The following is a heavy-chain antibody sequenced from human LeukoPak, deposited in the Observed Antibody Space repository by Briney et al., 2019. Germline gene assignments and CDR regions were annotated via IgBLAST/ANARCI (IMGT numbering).Heavy chain of an antibody. CDR3: AGGTYCSSTSCYGDYYGMDV. V-gene: IGHV1-18*01. D-gene: IGHD2-2*01. J-gene: IGHJ6*02. CDR1: GYTFTSYG. Sequence: ASVKVSCKASGYTFTSYGISWVRQAPGQGLEWMGWISAYNGNTNYAQKLQGRVTMTTDTSTSTAYMELRSLRSEDTAVYYCAGGTYCSSTSCYGDYYGMDVWGQGTTVTVSS. CDR2: ISAYNGNT.